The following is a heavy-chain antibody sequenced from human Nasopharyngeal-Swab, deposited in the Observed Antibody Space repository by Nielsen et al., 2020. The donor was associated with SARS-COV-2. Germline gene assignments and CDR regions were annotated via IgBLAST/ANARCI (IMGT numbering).Heavy chain of an antibody. CDR1: GFTVSSNY. CDR3: ARDPVAARTPHYYYGMDV. J-gene: IGHJ6*02. Sequence: GESLKISWAASGFTVSSNYMSWVRQAPGKGLEWVSVIYSGGSTYYADSVKGRFTISRDNSKNTLYLQMNSLRAEDTAVYYCARDPVAARTPHYYYGMDVWGQGTTVTVSS. D-gene: IGHD6-6*01. V-gene: IGHV3-66*01. CDR2: IYSGGST.